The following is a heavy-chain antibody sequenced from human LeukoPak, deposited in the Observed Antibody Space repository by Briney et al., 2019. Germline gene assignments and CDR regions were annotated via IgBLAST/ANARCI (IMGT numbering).Heavy chain of an antibody. J-gene: IGHJ4*02. CDR1: GGSIRSSSDY. V-gene: IGHV4-39*01. D-gene: IGHD3-22*01. CDR3: ARSLRGGYYFTGDY. Sequence: PSETLSLTCTVSGGSIRSSSDYWGWIRQPPGKGLEWIGSIYLSGRTYYNPSLKSRVTISVDTSKNQFSLRLNSVTAADTAVYYCARSLRGGYYFTGDYWGQGTLVTVSS. CDR2: IYLSGRT.